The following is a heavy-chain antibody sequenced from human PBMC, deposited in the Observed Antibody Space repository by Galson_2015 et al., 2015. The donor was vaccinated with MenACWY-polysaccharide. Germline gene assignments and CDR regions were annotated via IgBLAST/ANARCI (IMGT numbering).Heavy chain of an antibody. Sequence: SLRLSCAASGFTFSSYWMTWVRQAPGKGLEWVANIKKDGSEKYYVDSVKGRFTISRDNSKNSLYLQMHSLRAEDTAVYSCARGHYGMDVRGHGTTVPASS. CDR2: IKKDGSEK. J-gene: IGHJ6*02. CDR3: ARGHYGMDV. V-gene: IGHV3-7*01. CDR1: GFTFSSYW.